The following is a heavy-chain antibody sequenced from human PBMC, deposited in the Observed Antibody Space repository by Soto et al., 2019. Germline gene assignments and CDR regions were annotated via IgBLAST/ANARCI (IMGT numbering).Heavy chain of an antibody. Sequence: SETLSLTCAVSGGSFTSNNWWTWVRQPPGQGLEWIGEIYRTGSTNYNPSLKSRVTISLDKSEKQISLKVTSLTAADTAVYYCASRDPGTSVDYWGQGTMVTVSS. D-gene: IGHD1-7*01. V-gene: IGHV4-4*02. CDR2: IYRTGST. CDR3: ASRDPGTSVDY. J-gene: IGHJ4*02. CDR1: GGSFTSNNW.